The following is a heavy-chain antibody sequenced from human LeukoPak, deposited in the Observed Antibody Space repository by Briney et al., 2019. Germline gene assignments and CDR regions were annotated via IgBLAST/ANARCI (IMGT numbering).Heavy chain of an antibody. D-gene: IGHD5-18*01. CDR3: ARAFGSPGGYSFTLGAFDI. J-gene: IGHJ3*02. CDR1: GGSISSSSYH. V-gene: IGHV4-39*01. CDR2: IYYSGST. Sequence: SETLSLTCTVSGGSISSSSYHWGWIRQPPGKGLEWIGSIYYSGSTYYNPSLKSRVTISVDTSKNQFSLKLSSVTAADTAVYYCARAFGSPGGYSFTLGAFDIWGQGTMVTVSS.